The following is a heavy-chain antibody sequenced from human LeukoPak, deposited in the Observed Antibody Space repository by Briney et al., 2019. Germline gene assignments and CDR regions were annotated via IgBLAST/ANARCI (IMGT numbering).Heavy chain of an antibody. Sequence: ASVKVSCKASGYTFTSYYMHWVRQAPGQGLEWMGIINPSGGSTSYAQKFQGRVTMTRDTSTSTVYMELSSLRSEDTAVYYCARDTTSSSWSYGDFDYWGQGTLVTVSP. D-gene: IGHD6-13*01. CDR2: INPSGGST. CDR1: GYTFTSYY. CDR3: ARDTTSSSWSYGDFDY. J-gene: IGHJ4*02. V-gene: IGHV1-46*01.